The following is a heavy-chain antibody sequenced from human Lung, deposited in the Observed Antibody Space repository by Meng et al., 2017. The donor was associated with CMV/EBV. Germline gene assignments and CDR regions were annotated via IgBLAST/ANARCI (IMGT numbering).Heavy chain of an antibody. CDR1: GSISSGGYY. J-gene: IGHJ4*02. CDR3: ARSYSSGWSRGGTFDY. CDR2: IYCSGST. D-gene: IGHD6-19*01. V-gene: IGHV4-31*02. Sequence: GSISSGGYYWRWIRQHPGKGLECIRYIYCSGSTYYNPSLKSRVTISVDTSKNQFSLKLSSVTAADTSVYYCARSYSSGWSRGGTFDYWGQGTLVTVSS.